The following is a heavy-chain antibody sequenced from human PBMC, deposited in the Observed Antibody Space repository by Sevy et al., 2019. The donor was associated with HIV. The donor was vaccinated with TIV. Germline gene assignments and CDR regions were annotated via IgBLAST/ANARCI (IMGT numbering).Heavy chain of an antibody. V-gene: IGHV2-5*01. CDR1: GFSLSVHNVG. CDR2: VYWTDLK. Sequence: SGPTLVNPTQTLTLSCAYSGFSLSVHNVGVGWIRQPPGQALEWLGVVYWTDLKKYSPSLKSRLTITKDTSKNQVVLTXTSMDPVDTATYYCAHIKRVTIFAVVISDTTGFDPWGQGTLVTVSS. CDR3: AHIKRVTIFAVVISDTTGFDP. D-gene: IGHD3-3*01. J-gene: IGHJ5*02.